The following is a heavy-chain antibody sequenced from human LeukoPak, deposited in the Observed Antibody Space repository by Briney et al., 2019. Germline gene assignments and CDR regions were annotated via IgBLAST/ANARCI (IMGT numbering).Heavy chain of an antibody. D-gene: IGHD1-26*01. CDR3: AREDGGSRFDY. CDR1: GGSISSYY. Sequence: SETLSLTCTVSGGSISSYYWRWIRQPPGKGLEWIGYIYYSGSTNYNPSLKSRVTISVDTSKNQFSLKLSSVTAADTAVYYCAREDGGSRFDYWGQGTLVTVSS. CDR2: IYYSGST. V-gene: IGHV4-59*01. J-gene: IGHJ4*02.